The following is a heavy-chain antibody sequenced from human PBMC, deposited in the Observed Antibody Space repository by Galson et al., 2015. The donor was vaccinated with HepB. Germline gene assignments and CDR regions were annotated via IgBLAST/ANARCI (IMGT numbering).Heavy chain of an antibody. CDR3: ARDYYYDSSGYARTGISYYYYYGMDV. CDR1: GYTFTGYY. J-gene: IGHJ6*02. Sequence: SVKVSCKASGYTFTGYYMHWVRQAPGQGLEWMGRINPNSGGTNYAQKFQGRVTMTRDTSISTAYMELSRLRSDDTAVYYCARDYYYDSSGYARTGISYYYYYGMDVWGQGTTVTVSS. D-gene: IGHD3-22*01. CDR2: INPNSGGT. V-gene: IGHV1-2*06.